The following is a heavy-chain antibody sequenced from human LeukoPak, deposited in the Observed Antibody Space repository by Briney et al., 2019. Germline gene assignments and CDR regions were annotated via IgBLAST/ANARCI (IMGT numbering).Heavy chain of an antibody. Sequence: NPSQTLSLTCTVSGASIGSGNYYWSWIRQPAGKGLEWIGRISSSGSTNYNPSLKSRVTISIDTSKNQFSLKLSSVTAADTAVYYCVRDRTMNWFDPWGQGTLVTVSS. D-gene: IGHD3-3*01. CDR1: GASIGSGNYY. CDR3: VRDRTMNWFDP. J-gene: IGHJ5*02. V-gene: IGHV4-61*02. CDR2: ISSSGST.